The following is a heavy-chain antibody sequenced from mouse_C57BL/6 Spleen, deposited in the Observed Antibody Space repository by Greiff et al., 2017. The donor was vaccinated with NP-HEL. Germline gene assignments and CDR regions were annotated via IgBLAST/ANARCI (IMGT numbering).Heavy chain of an antibody. J-gene: IGHJ3*01. CDR2: IWGVGST. CDR1: GFSLTSYG. CDR3: ASGEGGRGFAY. D-gene: IGHD3-3*01. Sequence: VQLQESGPGLVAPSQSLSITCPVSGFSLTSYGVDWVRQSPGKGLGWLGVIWGVGSTNYNYALKSRLSISKDNSKSQVFLTMNSLQTEDTAMYYCASGEGGRGFAYWGQGTLVTVSA. V-gene: IGHV2-6*01.